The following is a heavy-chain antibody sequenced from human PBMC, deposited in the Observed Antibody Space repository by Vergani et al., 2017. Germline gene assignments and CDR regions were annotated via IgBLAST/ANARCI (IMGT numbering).Heavy chain of an antibody. Sequence: QVQLAESGGGRVQPGRSLRLSCAASGFSFSSHAIHWVRQAPGKGLELVAVISKDWSKKYYADSVKGRFTISRDNSKNTLDLQMNSLRTQDTAVYYCAKAGADTSGSLQYNFYMDFWGKGTTVTVS. D-gene: IGHD3-10*01. J-gene: IGHJ6*03. CDR2: ISKDWSKK. V-gene: IGHV3-30*18. CDR3: AKAGADTSGSLQYNFYMDF. CDR1: GFSFSSHA.